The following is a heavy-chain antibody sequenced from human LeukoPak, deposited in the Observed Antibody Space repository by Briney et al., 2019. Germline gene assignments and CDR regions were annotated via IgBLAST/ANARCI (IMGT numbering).Heavy chain of an antibody. D-gene: IGHD1-26*01. V-gene: IGHV3-23*01. Sequence: GGSLRLSCAGSGFTFSNYAMNWVRQAPGKGLEWVSGIIGSGDETYFADSVRGRFTISRDNSKNTLYLQMNSLRAEDTALYYCARDLVGATSTFAYWGQGTLVTVCS. CDR1: GFTFSNYA. J-gene: IGHJ4*02. CDR3: ARDLVGATSTFAY. CDR2: IIGSGDET.